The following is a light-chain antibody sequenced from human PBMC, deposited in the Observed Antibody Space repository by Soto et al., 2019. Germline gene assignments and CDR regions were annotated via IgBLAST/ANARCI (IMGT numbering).Light chain of an antibody. Sequence: QPVLTQPASVSGSPGQSITISCTGTSSDVGGYNSVSWYQQHPGKAPKLMIYDVSDRPSGVSNRFSGSKSGNTASLTISGLQAEDEADYHCSSYTSSSTLVFGGGTKVTVL. CDR1: SSDVGGYNS. CDR3: SSYTSSSTLV. V-gene: IGLV2-14*01. J-gene: IGLJ3*02. CDR2: DVS.